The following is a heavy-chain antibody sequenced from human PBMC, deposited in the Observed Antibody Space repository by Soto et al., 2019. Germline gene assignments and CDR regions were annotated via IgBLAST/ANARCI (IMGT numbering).Heavy chain of an antibody. V-gene: IGHV3-33*08. CDR1: GFTFSDYG. D-gene: IGHD3-3*01. CDR3: ARDSVRFLEHFSKDYFDY. J-gene: IGHJ4*02. Sequence: QVHLVESGGGVVQPGGSLRLSCAGSGFTFSDYGMHWVRQAPGKGLEWVAVLWYDGSGEYYTDSVRGRFTISRVNSKNTLYLQMNNLRDKETGVYYCARDSVRFLEHFSKDYFDYWGQGTRVTVSS. CDR2: LWYDGSGE.